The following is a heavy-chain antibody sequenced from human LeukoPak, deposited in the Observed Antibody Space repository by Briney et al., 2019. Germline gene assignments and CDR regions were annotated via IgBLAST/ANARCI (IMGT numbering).Heavy chain of an antibody. Sequence: GASVKVSCKASGYTFTGYYIHWVRQAPGQGLEWVGWINPNSGGTEYAQKFQGRVTMTRDTSITTAYMELSSLRSDDMAVYHCTRGDFYYYNPMDVWGQGTTVTVSS. CDR1: GYTFTGYY. CDR2: INPNSGGT. CDR3: TRGDFYYYNPMDV. V-gene: IGHV1-2*02. J-gene: IGHJ6*02.